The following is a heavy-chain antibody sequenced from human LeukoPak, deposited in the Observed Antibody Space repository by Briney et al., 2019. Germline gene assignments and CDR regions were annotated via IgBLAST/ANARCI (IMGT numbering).Heavy chain of an antibody. J-gene: IGHJ4*02. Sequence: GGSLRLSCAASGFIFSSYAMHWVRQAPGKGLEWVAVLSYDGSNTYYRDSVRSRLTISRDNSKNTLYLQMDSLRAEDTAVYYCARDTSSYYYGSGSFDYWGQGTLVTVSS. D-gene: IGHD3-10*01. V-gene: IGHV3-30*04. CDR1: GFIFSSYA. CDR2: LSYDGSNT. CDR3: ARDTSSYYYGSGSFDY.